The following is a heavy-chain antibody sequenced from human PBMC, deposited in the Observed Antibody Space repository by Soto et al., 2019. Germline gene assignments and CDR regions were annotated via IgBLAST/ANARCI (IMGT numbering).Heavy chain of an antibody. CDR3: AREGLWFGELLPFDY. CDR2: ISGSSGST. CDR1: GFTFSSYA. J-gene: IGHJ4*02. Sequence: GGSLRLSCAASGFTFSSYAMSWVRQAPGKGLEWVSSISGSSGSTYYADSVKGRFTISRDNAKNSLYLQMNSLRDEDTAVYYCAREGLWFGELLPFDYWGQGTLVTVSS. D-gene: IGHD3-10*01. V-gene: IGHV3-23*01.